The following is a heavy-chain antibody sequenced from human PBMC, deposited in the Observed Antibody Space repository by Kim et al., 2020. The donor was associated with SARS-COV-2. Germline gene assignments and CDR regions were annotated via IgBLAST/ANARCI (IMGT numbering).Heavy chain of an antibody. Sequence: SVKVSCKASGGTFSSYTISWVRQAPGQGLEWMGRIIPILGIANYAQKFQGRVTITADKSTSTAYMELSSLRSEDTAVYYCAREEGSGYYYLYYYGMDVWGQGTTVTVSS. D-gene: IGHD3-22*01. CDR1: GGTFSSYT. CDR2: IIPILGIA. J-gene: IGHJ6*02. CDR3: AREEGSGYYYLYYYGMDV. V-gene: IGHV1-69*04.